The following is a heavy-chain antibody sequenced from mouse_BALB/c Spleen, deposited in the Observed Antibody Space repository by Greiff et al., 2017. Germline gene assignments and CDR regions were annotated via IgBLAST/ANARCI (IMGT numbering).Heavy chain of an antibody. CDR1: GYTFTSYW. J-gene: IGHJ4*01. V-gene: IGHV1-9*01. CDR3: ARERYYYGSRGAMDY. D-gene: IGHD1-1*01. Sequence: VQLQQPGAELVRPGASVKLSCKASGYTFTSYWIEWVKQRPGHGLEWIGEILPGSGSTNYNEKFKGKATFTADTSSNTAYMQLSSLTSEDSAVYYCARERYYYGSRGAMDYWGQGTSVTVSS. CDR2: ILPGSGST.